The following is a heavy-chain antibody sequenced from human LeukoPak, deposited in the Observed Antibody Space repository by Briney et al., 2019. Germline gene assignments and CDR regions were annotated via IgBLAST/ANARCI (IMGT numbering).Heavy chain of an antibody. CDR1: GYTFTSYA. CDR2: INTNTGNP. D-gene: IGHD3-9*01. Sequence: ASVKVSCKASGYTFTSYAMNWVRQAPGQGLEWMGWINTNTGNPTYAQGFTGRFVFSLDTSVSTAYLQISSLKAEDTAVYYCARVTDLRYFDWSDAFDIWGQGTMVTVSS. CDR3: ARVTDLRYFDWSDAFDI. V-gene: IGHV7-4-1*02. J-gene: IGHJ3*02.